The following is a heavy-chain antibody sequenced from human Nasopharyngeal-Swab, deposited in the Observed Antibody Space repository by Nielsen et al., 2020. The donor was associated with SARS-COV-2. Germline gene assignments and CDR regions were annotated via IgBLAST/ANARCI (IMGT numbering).Heavy chain of an antibody. CDR1: GFTLSTYG. CDR2: IKQDGSGT. D-gene: IGHD2-8*01. Sequence: GESLKISCAASGFTLSTYGMTWVRQAPGKGLEWVASIKQDGSGTFYVDSVKGRFNISRDNAKNSLYLQMNSVRAGDTAVYYCARLCCENSVYRPFDYRGQGAPVTVSS. J-gene: IGHJ4*02. CDR3: ARLCCENSVYRPFDY. V-gene: IGHV3-7*01.